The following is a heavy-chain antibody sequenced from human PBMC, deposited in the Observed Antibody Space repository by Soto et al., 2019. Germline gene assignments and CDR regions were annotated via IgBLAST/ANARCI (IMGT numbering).Heavy chain of an antibody. CDR2: IIPIFGTA. J-gene: IGHJ6*02. CDR3: ARDPAYYDFWSGRMDV. D-gene: IGHD3-3*01. Sequence: SVKVSCKASGGTFSSYAISWVRQAPGQGREWMGGIIPIFGTANYAQKFQGRVTITADESTSTAYMELSSLRSEDTAVYYCARDPAYYDFWSGRMDVWGQGTTVTVSS. V-gene: IGHV1-69*13. CDR1: GGTFSSYA.